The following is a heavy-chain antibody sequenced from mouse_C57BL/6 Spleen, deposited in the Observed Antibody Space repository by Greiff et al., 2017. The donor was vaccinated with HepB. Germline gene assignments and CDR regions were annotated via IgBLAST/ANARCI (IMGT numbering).Heavy chain of an antibody. CDR3: TTSYYGSSLFAY. V-gene: IGHV14-4*01. Sequence: LVESGAELVRPGASVKLSCTASGFNIKDDYMHWVKQRPEQGLEWIGWIDPENGDTEYASKFQGKATITADTSSNTAYLQLSSLTSEDTAVYYCTTSYYGSSLFAYWGQGTLVTVSA. D-gene: IGHD1-1*01. CDR1: GFNIKDDY. J-gene: IGHJ3*01. CDR2: IDPENGDT.